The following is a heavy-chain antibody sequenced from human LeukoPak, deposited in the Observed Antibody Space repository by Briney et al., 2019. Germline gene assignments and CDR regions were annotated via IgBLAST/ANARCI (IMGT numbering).Heavy chain of an antibody. J-gene: IGHJ2*01. CDR3: ARGIYVDSISWHFDL. D-gene: IGHD4-17*01. V-gene: IGHV4-39*07. CDR1: GVSVRSTPDH. CDR2: GSYNGNT. Sequence: SETLSLTCIVSGVSVRSTPDHWVWVRQPPGKELEWIVSGSYNGNTSNTPSLKGRVTISMDTTKNHFYMKLTSMTAADTAVYYCARGIYVDSISWHFDLCGRGTLVTVSS.